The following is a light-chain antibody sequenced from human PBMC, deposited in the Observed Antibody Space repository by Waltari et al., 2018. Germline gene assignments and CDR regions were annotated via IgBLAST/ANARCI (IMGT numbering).Light chain of an antibody. J-gene: IGKJ5*01. Sequence: DIQMTQSPSAMSASVGARVAITCRASQDIGNYLALFQQKPGTVPKRLIYAVSSLESGVPSRFSGSDSGTEFTLTINRLQPEDLATYFCLQHYTYPPTFGQGTRLEI. CDR2: AVS. CDR3: LQHYTYPPT. CDR1: QDIGNY. V-gene: IGKV1-17*03.